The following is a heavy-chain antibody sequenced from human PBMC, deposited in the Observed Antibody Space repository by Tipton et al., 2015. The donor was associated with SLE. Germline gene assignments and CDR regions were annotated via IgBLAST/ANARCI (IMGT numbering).Heavy chain of an antibody. D-gene: IGHD4-23*01. Sequence: LRLSCAASGFTFSSYAMSWVRQAPGKGLEWIGEINHSGSTNYNPSLKSRVTISVDTSKNQFSLKLSSVTAADTAVYYCARGGISNWFDPWGQGTLVTVSS. CDR3: ARGGISNWFDP. V-gene: IGHV4-34*01. CDR2: INHSGST. CDR1: GFTFSSYA. J-gene: IGHJ5*02.